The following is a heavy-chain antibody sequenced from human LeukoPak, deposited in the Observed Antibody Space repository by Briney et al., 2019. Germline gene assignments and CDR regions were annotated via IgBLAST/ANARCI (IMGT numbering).Heavy chain of an antibody. V-gene: IGHV1-69*13. CDR1: GGTFISYA. CDR2: IIPIFGTA. CDR3: ASVHTAAGTYYYYGMDV. D-gene: IGHD6-13*01. J-gene: IGHJ6*02. Sequence: ASVKVSCKASGGTFISYAISWVRQAPGQGLEWMGGIIPIFGTANYAQKFQGRVTITADESTSTAYMELSSLRSEDTAVYYCASVHTAAGTYYYYGMDVWGQGTTVTVSS.